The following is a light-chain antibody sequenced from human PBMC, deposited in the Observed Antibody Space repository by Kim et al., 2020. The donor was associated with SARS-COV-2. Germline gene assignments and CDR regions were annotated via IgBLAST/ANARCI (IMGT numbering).Light chain of an antibody. CDR1: QSISSSY. CDR3: QHYGRTPPYT. Sequence: SPGERATPSCRASQSISSSYLAWYQQKPGQAPRLLVYGASSRAAGIPDRFSGSGSGTDFSLTISRLEPEDLAVYYCQHYGRTPPYTFGQGTKLEI. V-gene: IGKV3-20*01. J-gene: IGKJ2*01. CDR2: GAS.